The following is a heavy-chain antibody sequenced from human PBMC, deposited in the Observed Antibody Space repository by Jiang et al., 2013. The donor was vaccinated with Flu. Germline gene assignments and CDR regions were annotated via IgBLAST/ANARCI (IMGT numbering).Heavy chain of an antibody. CDR2: IYPGDSDT. CDR3: ARLPSRSSWYQDQYYFDY. V-gene: IGHV5-51*01. J-gene: IGHJ4*02. Sequence: SGAEVKKPGESLKISCKGSGYSFTSYWIGWVRQMPGKGLEWMGIIYPGDSDTRYSPSFQGQVTISADKSISTAYLQWSSLKASDTAMYYCARLPSRSSWYQDQYYFDYWGQGTLVTVSS. D-gene: IGHD6-13*01. CDR1: GYSFTSYW.